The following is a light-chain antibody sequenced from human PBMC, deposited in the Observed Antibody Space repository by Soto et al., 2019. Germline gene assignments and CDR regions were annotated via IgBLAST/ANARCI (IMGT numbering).Light chain of an antibody. CDR2: LNSDGSH. CDR3: QTWGTGPV. J-gene: IGLJ2*01. Sequence: QSVLTRSPSASASLGASVKLTCTLSSGHSSYAIAWHQQQPEKGPRYLMKLNSDGSHSKGDGIPDRFSGSSSGAERYLTISSLQSEDEADYYCQTWGTGPVFGGGTKLTVL. V-gene: IGLV4-69*01. CDR1: SGHSSYA.